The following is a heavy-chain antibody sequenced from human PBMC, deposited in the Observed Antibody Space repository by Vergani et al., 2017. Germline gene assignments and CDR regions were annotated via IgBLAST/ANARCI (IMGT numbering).Heavy chain of an antibody. CDR1: GGSFSGYY. CDR3: ARDLRELLQALDY. CDR2: INHSGST. Sequence: QVQLQQWGAGLLKPSETLSLTCAVYGGSFSGYYWSWIRQPPGKGLEWIGEINHSGSTNYNPSLKSRVTISVDTSISTAYMELSRLRSDDTAVYYCARDLRELLQALDYWGQGTLVTVSS. V-gene: IGHV4-34*01. J-gene: IGHJ4*02. D-gene: IGHD1-26*01.